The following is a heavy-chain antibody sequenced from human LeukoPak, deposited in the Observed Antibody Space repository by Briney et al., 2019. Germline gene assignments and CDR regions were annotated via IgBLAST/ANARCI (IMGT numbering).Heavy chain of an antibody. CDR3: ARVAIGSWYFDL. CDR2: IIPIFGTA. D-gene: IGHD2-15*01. V-gene: IGHV1-69*06. J-gene: IGHJ2*01. CDR1: GGTFSSYA. Sequence: SVKVSCKASGGTFSSYAISWVRQAPGQGLEWMGGIIPIFGTANYAQKFQGRVTITADKSTSTAFMDLRSLRSDDTAVYHCARVAIGSWYFDLWGRGTLVTVSS.